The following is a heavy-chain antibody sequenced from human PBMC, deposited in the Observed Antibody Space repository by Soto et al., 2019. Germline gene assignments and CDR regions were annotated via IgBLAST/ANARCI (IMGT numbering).Heavy chain of an antibody. CDR3: ARDRERYFDWFSQGWAFDI. V-gene: IGHV1-69*06. D-gene: IGHD3-9*01. CDR2: IIPIFGTA. Sequence: ASVKVSCKASGGTFSSYAISWVRQAPGQGLEWMGGIIPIFGTANYAQKFQGRVTITADKSTSTAYMELSSLRSEDTAVYYCARDRERYFDWFSQGWAFDIWGQGTMVTVSS. J-gene: IGHJ3*02. CDR1: GGTFSSYA.